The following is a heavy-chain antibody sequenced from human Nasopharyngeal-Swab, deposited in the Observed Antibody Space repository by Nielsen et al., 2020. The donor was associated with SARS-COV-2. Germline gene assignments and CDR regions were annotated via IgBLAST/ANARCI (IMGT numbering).Heavy chain of an antibody. D-gene: IGHD3-16*02. V-gene: IGHV1-69*10. CDR1: GGTFSSYA. Sequence: SVKVSCKASGGTFSSYAISWVRQAPGQGLEWMGGIIPILGIANYAQKFQGRVTITADKFTSTAYMELSSLRSEDTAVYYCASSDYVWGSYRYTGAYFDYWGQGTLVTVSS. J-gene: IGHJ4*02. CDR2: IIPILGIA. CDR3: ASSDYVWGSYRYTGAYFDY.